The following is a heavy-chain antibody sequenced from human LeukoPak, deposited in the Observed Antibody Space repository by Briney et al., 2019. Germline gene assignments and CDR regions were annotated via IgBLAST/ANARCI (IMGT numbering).Heavy chain of an antibody. CDR3: AVYDSSGYYLDY. D-gene: IGHD3-22*01. Sequence: ASVKVSCKASGYTFTGYYMHWVRQAPRQGLEWMGWINPNSGGTNYAQKFQGRVTMTRDTSISTAYMELSRLRSDDTAVYYCAVYDSSGYYLDYWGQGTLVTVSS. CDR2: INPNSGGT. J-gene: IGHJ4*02. CDR1: GYTFTGYY. V-gene: IGHV1-2*02.